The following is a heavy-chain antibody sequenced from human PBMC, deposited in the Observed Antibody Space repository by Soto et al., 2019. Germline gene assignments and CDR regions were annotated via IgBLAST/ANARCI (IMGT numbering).Heavy chain of an antibody. CDR2: ISGSGGST. Sequence: EVQLLESGGGLVQPGGSLRLSCAASGFTFSSYAMSWVRQAPGKGLEWVSAISGSGGSTYYAYSVKVRFTISRDNSKNTLYLQMNSLRAEDTAVYYCAKDFLGYRPYYMAVWGKETTDTVSS. CDR1: GFTFSSYA. V-gene: IGHV3-23*01. CDR3: AKDFLGYRPYYMAV. D-gene: IGHD5-18*01. J-gene: IGHJ6*03.